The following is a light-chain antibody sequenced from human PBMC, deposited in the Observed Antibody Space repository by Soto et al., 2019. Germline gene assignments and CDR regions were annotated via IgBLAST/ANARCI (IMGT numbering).Light chain of an antibody. Sequence: DIQMTQSPSSVSASVGDRVTITCRASQGISSWLAWYQQKPGKAPKLQIYAASSLESGDPSRFSGAGSATDFTLAISTLQPEDFATDYGQQANSFPKTFGPGTKVDIK. CDR3: QQANSFPKT. V-gene: IGKV1-12*01. J-gene: IGKJ3*01. CDR1: QGISSW. CDR2: AAS.